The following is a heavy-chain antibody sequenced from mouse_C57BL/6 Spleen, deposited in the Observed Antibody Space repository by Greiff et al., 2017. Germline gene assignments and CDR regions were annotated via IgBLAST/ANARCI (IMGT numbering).Heavy chain of an antibody. CDR1: GYTFTSYW. Sequence: QVQLQQPGAELVMPGASVKLSCKASGYTFTSYWMHWVKQRPGQGLEWIGEIDPSDSYTNYNQKFKGKSTLTVDKSSSTAYMQLSSLTSEDSAVYYCARSDLMITSYAMDYWGQGTSVTVSS. CDR2: IDPSDSYT. V-gene: IGHV1-69*01. D-gene: IGHD2-4*01. J-gene: IGHJ4*01. CDR3: ARSDLMITSYAMDY.